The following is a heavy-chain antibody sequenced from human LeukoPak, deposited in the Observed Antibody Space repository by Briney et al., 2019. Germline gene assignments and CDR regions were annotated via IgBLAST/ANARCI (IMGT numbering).Heavy chain of an antibody. J-gene: IGHJ5*02. CDR1: GFTFSSYA. CDR3: ARGRGYCSSTSCPENWFDP. CDR2: ISYDGSNK. D-gene: IGHD2-2*01. Sequence: GGSLRLSCAASGFTFSSYAMHWVRQAPGKGLEWVAVISYDGSNKYYADSVKGRFTISRDNSKNTLYLQMNSLRAEDTAVYYCARGRGYCSSTSCPENWFDPWGQGTLVTVSS. V-gene: IGHV3-30*04.